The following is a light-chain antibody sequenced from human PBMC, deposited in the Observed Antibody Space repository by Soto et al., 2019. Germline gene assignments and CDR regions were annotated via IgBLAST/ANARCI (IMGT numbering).Light chain of an antibody. CDR2: DAS. V-gene: IGKV3-11*01. Sequence: EIVLTQSPATLSLSPGERATLSYRASQSITSNLAWYQHKPGQAPRLLIYDASNRATGIPGRFSGSGSGTDFTLTISNLEPEDFAVYYCQQRDNWPWTFGQGAKVEIK. J-gene: IGKJ1*01. CDR3: QQRDNWPWT. CDR1: QSITSN.